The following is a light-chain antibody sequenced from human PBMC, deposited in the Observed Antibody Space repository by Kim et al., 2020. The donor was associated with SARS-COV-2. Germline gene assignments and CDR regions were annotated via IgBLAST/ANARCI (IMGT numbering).Light chain of an antibody. CDR3: QQSYSTPLT. V-gene: IGKV1-39*01. CDR2: EAS. Sequence: DIQMTQSPSSLSASVGDRVTITCRTSQYAANYLNWYQQKPGKAPNLLIYEASSLQSGVPSRFSGGGFGSDFTLTISSLHPEDFATYYCQQSYSTPLTFGGGTKVEI. J-gene: IGKJ4*01. CDR1: QYAANY.